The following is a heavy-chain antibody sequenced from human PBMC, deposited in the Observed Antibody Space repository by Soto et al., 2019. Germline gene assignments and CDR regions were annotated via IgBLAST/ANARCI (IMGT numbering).Heavy chain of an antibody. CDR3: ASSRYGISTSGNPSSFGYYYYGMDV. V-gene: IGHV1-69*12. Sequence: QVQLVQSGAEVKKPGSSVKVSCKASGGTFSSYAISWVRQAPGQGLEWMGGIIPIFGTANYAQKFQGRVTITADESTSTAYMELSSLRTEDTAVYYCASSRYGISTSGNPSSFGYYYYGMDVWGQGTKVTVSS. J-gene: IGHJ6*02. D-gene: IGHD2-2*01. CDR2: IIPIFGTA. CDR1: GGTFSSYA.